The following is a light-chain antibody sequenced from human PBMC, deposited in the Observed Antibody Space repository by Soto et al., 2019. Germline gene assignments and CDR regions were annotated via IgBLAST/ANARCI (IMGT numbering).Light chain of an antibody. CDR1: QSVSSSY. CDR3: QQYNSWPPIT. Sequence: EIVLTQSPGTLSLSLGEIATLSFSASQSVSSSYLAWYQQRPGQAPRLVIYGASTRATGIPARFSGGGSGTEFTLTISSLQSEDFAVYYCQQYNSWPPITFGQGTRLEIK. J-gene: IGKJ5*01. V-gene: IGKV3-15*01. CDR2: GAS.